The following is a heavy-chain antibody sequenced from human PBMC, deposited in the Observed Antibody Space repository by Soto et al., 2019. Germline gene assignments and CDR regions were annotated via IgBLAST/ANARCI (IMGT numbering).Heavy chain of an antibody. CDR3: ARDSRGVGHY. Sequence: SETLSLTCAVYGGSFSGYYWSWIRQPPGKGLEWIGEINHSGSTNYNPSLKSRVTISVDTSKNQFSLKLSSVTAADTAVYYCARDSRGVGHYWGQGNMVTVYS. CDR2: INHSGST. CDR1: GGSFSGYY. J-gene: IGHJ4*02. D-gene: IGHD6-13*01. V-gene: IGHV4-34*01.